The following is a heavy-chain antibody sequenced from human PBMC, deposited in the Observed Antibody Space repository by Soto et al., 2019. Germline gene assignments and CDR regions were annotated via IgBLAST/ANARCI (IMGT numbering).Heavy chain of an antibody. D-gene: IGHD6-6*01. CDR2: IAYDGSLK. CDR3: GREKEDEGSSSLRVYYGVDV. Sequence: QVQLVESGGGVVQPGGTLRLSCAVSGFTFSSYGMQWVRQAPGKGLEWVAVIAYDGSLKYYVDSVKGRFTISRDNSKNTLYLQMNSLRVEDAAVYYCGREKEDEGSSSLRVYYGVDVWGQGTTVTVSS. V-gene: IGHV3-30*03. J-gene: IGHJ6*02. CDR1: GFTFSSYG.